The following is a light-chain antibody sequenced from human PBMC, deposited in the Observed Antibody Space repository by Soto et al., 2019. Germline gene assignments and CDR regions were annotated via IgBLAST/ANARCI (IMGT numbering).Light chain of an antibody. CDR3: QQLDSFPIT. V-gene: IGKV1-39*01. CDR1: QSISSY. CDR2: AAS. Sequence: DIQMTQSPSSLSASVGDRVTITCRASQSISSYLNWYQQKPGKAPKLLIYAASSLQSGVPSRFSGSGSGTEFTLTISSLQPEDFATDYCQQLDSFPITCGQGTRLEIK. J-gene: IGKJ5*01.